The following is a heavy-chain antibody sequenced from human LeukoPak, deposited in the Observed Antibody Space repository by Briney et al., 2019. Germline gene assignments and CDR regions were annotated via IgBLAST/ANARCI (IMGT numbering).Heavy chain of an antibody. J-gene: IGHJ4*02. CDR2: ISAYNGNT. CDR1: GYTFTSYG. Sequence: ASVKVSCKASGYTFTSYGISWVRQAPGQGLEWMGWISAYNGNTNYAQKLQGRVTMTTDTSTSTAYMELRSLRSDDTAVYYCARGPRITMIVVVITPIDYWGQGTLVTVSS. V-gene: IGHV1-18*01. CDR3: ARGPRITMIVVVITPIDY. D-gene: IGHD3-22*01.